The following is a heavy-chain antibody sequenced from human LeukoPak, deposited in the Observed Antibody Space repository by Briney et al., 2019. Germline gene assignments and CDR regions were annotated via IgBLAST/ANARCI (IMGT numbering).Heavy chain of an antibody. D-gene: IGHD4-11*01. Sequence: GGSLRLSCVASGFTFSNYWMTWVRQAPGKGLEWVANIKTDGGQIYYVDSVKGRFTISRDNAKNSLYLQMNSLRAEDTAVYYCAAMTSVTTGGYWGQGTLVTVSS. CDR2: IKTDGGQI. CDR1: GFTFSNYW. CDR3: AAMTSVTTGGY. J-gene: IGHJ4*02. V-gene: IGHV3-7*03.